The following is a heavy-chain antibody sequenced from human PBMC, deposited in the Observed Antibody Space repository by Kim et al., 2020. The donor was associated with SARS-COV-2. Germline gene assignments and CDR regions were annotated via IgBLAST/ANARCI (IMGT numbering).Heavy chain of an antibody. J-gene: IGHJ4*02. D-gene: IGHD3-10*01. CDR3: AREWGGELDY. V-gene: IGHV4-59*01. CDR2: ST. Sequence: STNYNPSLKSRVTISVDTSKNQFSLKLSSVTAADTAVYYCAREWGGELDYWGQGTLVTVSS.